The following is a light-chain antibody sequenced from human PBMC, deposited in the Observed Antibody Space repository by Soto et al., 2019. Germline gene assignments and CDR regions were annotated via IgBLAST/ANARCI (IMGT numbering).Light chain of an antibody. CDR3: QSYDSSLSGWV. Sequence: QSVLTQPPSVSGAPGQRVTISCTASSSNIGAGYDVHWYQQLPGTVPKLLIYGNSNRPSGVPDRFSGSKSGTSASLAITGVQAEDDADYYCQSYDSSLSGWVFGGGTKLTVL. J-gene: IGLJ3*02. CDR1: SSNIGAGYD. CDR2: GNS. V-gene: IGLV1-40*01.